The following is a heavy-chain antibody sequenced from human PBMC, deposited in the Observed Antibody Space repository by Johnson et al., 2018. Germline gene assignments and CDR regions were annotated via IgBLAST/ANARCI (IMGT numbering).Heavy chain of an antibody. Sequence: VQLVQSGGGLVQPGGSLRLSCVGHEFSIDDYAMNWVRKAPGKGLEWVSGITWKSGSIGSADSVKGRFTISRDNAKNSVYLQLKSLRPADTALYYCSKYMDFRGKGTTVTVSS. V-gene: IGHV3-9*01. CDR3: SKYMDF. J-gene: IGHJ6*03. CDR1: EFSIDDYA. CDR2: ITWKSGSI.